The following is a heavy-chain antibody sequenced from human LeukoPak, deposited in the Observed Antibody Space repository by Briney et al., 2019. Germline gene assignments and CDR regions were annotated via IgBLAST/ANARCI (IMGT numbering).Heavy chain of an antibody. Sequence: PGGSLRLSCAASGLTLSAYWMYWVRQGPGKGPEWVSFINNDGSDTKYADSVKGRFTVSRDNAENTLYLQMNSLRVEDTAVYYCVRGGFMHAFDIWGQGTKVIVSS. J-gene: IGHJ3*02. CDR2: INNDGSDT. V-gene: IGHV3-74*03. CDR1: GLTLSAYW. CDR3: VRGGFMHAFDI. D-gene: IGHD3-16*01.